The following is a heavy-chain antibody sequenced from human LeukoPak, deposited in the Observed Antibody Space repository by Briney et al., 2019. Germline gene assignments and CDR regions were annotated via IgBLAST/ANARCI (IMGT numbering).Heavy chain of an antibody. J-gene: IGHJ6*02. D-gene: IGHD6-13*01. CDR3: ARSSSSWYSEGYYGMDV. CDR2: IYSGGST. V-gene: IGHV3-66*01. Sequence: PGGSLRLSCAASGFTVSSNYMSWVRQAPGKGLEWVSVIYSGGSTYYADSVKGRFTISRENAKNSLCLQMNSLRAGDTAVYYCARSSSSWYSEGYYGMDVWGQGTTVTVSS. CDR1: GFTVSSNY.